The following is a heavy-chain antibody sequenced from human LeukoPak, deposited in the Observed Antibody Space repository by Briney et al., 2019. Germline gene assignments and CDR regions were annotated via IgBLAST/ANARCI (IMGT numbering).Heavy chain of an antibody. Sequence: ASVKVSCKASGYTFTSYYMHWVRQAPGQGLEWMGIINPSGGSTSYAQKFQDRVTMTRDTSTSTVYMELSSLRSEDTAVYYCASSGCYHKVSDYWGQGTLVTVSS. CDR1: GYTFTSYY. CDR2: INPSGGST. CDR3: ASSGCYHKVSDY. D-gene: IGHD1-26*01. V-gene: IGHV1-46*01. J-gene: IGHJ4*02.